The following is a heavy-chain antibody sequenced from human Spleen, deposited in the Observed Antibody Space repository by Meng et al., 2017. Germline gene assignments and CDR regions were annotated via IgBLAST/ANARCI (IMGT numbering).Heavy chain of an antibody. CDR2: IGTAGDT. D-gene: IGHD3-22*01. Sequence: GESLKISCAASGFTFSSYDMHWVRQATGTGLEWVSAIGTAGDTYYPGSVKGRFTISRENAKNSLYLQMNSLRAGDTAVYYCARVRYDSSGYYLDYWGQGTLVTVSS. CDR1: GFTFSSYD. CDR3: ARVRYDSSGYYLDY. V-gene: IGHV3-13*01. J-gene: IGHJ4*02.